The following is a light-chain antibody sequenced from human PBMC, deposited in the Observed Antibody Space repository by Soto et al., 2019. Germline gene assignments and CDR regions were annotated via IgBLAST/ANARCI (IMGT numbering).Light chain of an antibody. J-gene: IGKJ1*01. Sequence: DVEMTQSPSTVSGSVVDRVTITCRASQTISSWLAWYQQKPGKAPKLLIYKASTLKSGVPSRFSGSGSGTEFTLTISSLQPDDFATYYCQNYNSYTEEFGQGTKVDIK. CDR2: KAS. CDR1: QTISSW. V-gene: IGKV1-5*03. CDR3: QNYNSYTEE.